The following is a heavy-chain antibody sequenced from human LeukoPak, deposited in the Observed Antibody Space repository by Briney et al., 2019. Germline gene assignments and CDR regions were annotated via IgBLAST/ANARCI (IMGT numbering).Heavy chain of an antibody. J-gene: IGHJ4*02. CDR3: ARDDYAYFDY. V-gene: IGHV4-59*01. D-gene: IGHD4/OR15-4a*01. CDR1: GASITSYY. Sequence: SETLSLTCTVSGASITSYYWSWIRQPPGKGLEWIGYIYYSGSTNYNPSLKSRATISVDTSKNQFSLKLSSVTAADTAVYYCARDDYAYFDYWGQGTLVTVSS. CDR2: IYYSGST.